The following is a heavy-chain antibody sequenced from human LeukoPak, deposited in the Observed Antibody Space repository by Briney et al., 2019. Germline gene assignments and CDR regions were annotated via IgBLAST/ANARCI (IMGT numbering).Heavy chain of an antibody. V-gene: IGHV3-30*02. J-gene: IGHJ4*02. CDR2: IRSDGNNK. D-gene: IGHD1-7*01. CDR1: GFTFSKFG. CDR3: TRLSGDNWNYGGNFDS. Sequence: PGGSLRLSCVASGFTFSKFGMHWVRQAPGKGLEWVAFIRSDGNNKYYADSVKGRFTTSRDNSKNTLYLQMNSLKTEDTAVYYCTRLSGDNWNYGGNFDSWGQGTLVTVSS.